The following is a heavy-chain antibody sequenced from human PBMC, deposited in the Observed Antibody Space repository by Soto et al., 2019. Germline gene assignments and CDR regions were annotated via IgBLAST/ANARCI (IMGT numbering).Heavy chain of an antibody. J-gene: IGHJ3*02. Sequence: ETLALTCSGYGWPVGGYYWSWSRHPPVKGLEFIGEINHSGSTNYNPSLKSRVTISVDTSKNQFSLKLSSVTAADTAVYYCARGLVLSRHRARNAFNIWGQGTMVT. CDR2: INHSGST. CDR1: GWPVGGYY. D-gene: IGHD3-10*01. V-gene: IGHV4-34*01. CDR3: ARGLVLSRHRARNAFNI.